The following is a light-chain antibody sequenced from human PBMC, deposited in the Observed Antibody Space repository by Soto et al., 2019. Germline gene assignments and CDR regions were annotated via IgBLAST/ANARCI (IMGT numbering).Light chain of an antibody. Sequence: QAVVTQPPSGSGAPGQRVTISCTGSSSNIGAGYDVHWYQQLPGTAPILLIYGNSNRPSGVPDRFSGSKSGTSASLAITGLQAEDEADYYCQSYDSSLSALVFGGGTKLTVL. J-gene: IGLJ2*01. V-gene: IGLV1-40*01. CDR1: SSNIGAGYD. CDR3: QSYDSSLSALV. CDR2: GNS.